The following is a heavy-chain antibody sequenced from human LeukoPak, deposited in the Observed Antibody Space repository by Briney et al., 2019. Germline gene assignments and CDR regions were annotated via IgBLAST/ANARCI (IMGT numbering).Heavy chain of an antibody. V-gene: IGHV3-48*03. CDR1: GFSFSDYE. D-gene: IGHD3-3*02. J-gene: IGHJ3*02. CDR3: ARDPVHFGAFDI. Sequence: GGSLRLSCAASGFSFSDYEMNWVRQAPGKGLEWLSHIDISGNIIHYADSVEGRFTISRDNAKNSVYLQMTSLRDEDTALYYCARDPVHFGAFDIWGQGTMVTVSS. CDR2: IDISGNII.